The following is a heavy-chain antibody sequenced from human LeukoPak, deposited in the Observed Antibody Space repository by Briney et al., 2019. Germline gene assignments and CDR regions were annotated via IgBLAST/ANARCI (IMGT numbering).Heavy chain of an antibody. J-gene: IGHJ4*02. CDR1: GFAFGGYG. Sequence: QTGRSLRLSCAGSGFAFGGYGMHWFRQTPGKGLEWVAVIAYDGSRAFYADSVKGRFTISRDNSKNTMSVQMDDLRAEDTAVYYCTRYNNDPFDYWGQGTLVTVSS. V-gene: IGHV3-33*01. CDR3: TRYNNDPFDY. CDR2: IAYDGSRA. D-gene: IGHD1-14*01.